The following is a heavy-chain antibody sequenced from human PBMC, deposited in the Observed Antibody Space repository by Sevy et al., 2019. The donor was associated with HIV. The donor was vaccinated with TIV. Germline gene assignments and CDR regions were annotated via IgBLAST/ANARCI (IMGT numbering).Heavy chain of an antibody. J-gene: IGHJ4*02. V-gene: IGHV3-30-3*01. Sequence: GGSLRLSCAASGFTFSRFALHWVRQAPGKGLEWVAVISYDGGEKYYADSVKGRITISRDNSKNTVFLQMNSRRPEDTAVYYCARDSGLYSSSPFDYWGQGTLVTVSS. CDR1: GFTFSRFA. CDR2: ISYDGGEK. CDR3: ARDSGLYSSSPFDY. D-gene: IGHD6-6*01.